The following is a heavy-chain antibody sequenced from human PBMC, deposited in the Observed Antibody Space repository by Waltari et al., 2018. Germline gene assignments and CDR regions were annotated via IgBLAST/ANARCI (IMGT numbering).Heavy chain of an antibody. Sequence: QLQLQESGPGLVEPSETLSLTCSVSGDSIGSSSFYWGWVRQSPGQGLEWIGSISDGGRTYFHPSLKGRVTVSVDTSKNQFSLKLTSVTAADTATYYCARHSDRYSCECGFDIWGQGTKVTVSS. CDR3: ARHSDRYSCECGFDI. D-gene: IGHD2-15*01. V-gene: IGHV4-39*01. CDR2: ISDGGRT. CDR1: GDSIGSSSFY. J-gene: IGHJ3*02.